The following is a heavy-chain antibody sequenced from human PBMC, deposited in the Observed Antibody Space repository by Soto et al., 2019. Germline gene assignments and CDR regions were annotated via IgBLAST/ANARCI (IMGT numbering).Heavy chain of an antibody. CDR2: IIPILGIA. J-gene: IGHJ6*03. CDR1: GYTFTSYG. Sequence: SVKVSCKASGYTFTSYGISWVRQAPGQGLEWMGWIIPILGIANYAQKFQGRVTITADKSTSTAYMELSSLRSEDTAVYYCAREVGSGGFYYHYMDVWGKGTTVTVSS. CDR3: AREVGSGGFYYHYMDV. V-gene: IGHV1-69*10. D-gene: IGHD2-15*01.